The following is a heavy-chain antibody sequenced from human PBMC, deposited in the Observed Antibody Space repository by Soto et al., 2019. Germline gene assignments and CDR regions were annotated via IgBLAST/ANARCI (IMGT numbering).Heavy chain of an antibody. CDR3: ARNPSHLCASTSCHAFDI. CDR1: GGSISSGAYY. V-gene: IGHV4-31*03. Sequence: SEPLSLTCSVSGGSISSGAYYWNWIRQHPRKGLEGIGYIYYSGTTYYNPSLGSRVSISADTSKNQFSLKLNSVTVADTAVYYCARNPSHLCASTSCHAFDIWGRGTMVTVSS. CDR2: IYYSGTT. J-gene: IGHJ3*02. D-gene: IGHD2-2*01.